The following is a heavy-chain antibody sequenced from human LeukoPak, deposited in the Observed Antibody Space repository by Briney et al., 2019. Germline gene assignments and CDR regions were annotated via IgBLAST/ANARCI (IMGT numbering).Heavy chain of an antibody. CDR2: ISYDGSNK. D-gene: IGHD3-10*01. Sequence: GGSLRLSCAASGFTFSSYGMHWVRQAPGKGLEWMAVISYDGSNKYYADSVKGRFTISRDNSKNTLYLQMNSLRAEDTAVYYCAKDGDGSGSYGYWGQGTLVTVSS. CDR3: AKDGDGSGSYGY. CDR1: GFTFSSYG. V-gene: IGHV3-30*18. J-gene: IGHJ4*02.